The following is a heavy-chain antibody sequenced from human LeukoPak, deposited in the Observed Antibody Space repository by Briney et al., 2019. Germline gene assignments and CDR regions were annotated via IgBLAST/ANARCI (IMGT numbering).Heavy chain of an antibody. J-gene: IGHJ4*02. Sequence: SQTLSLTCTVSGGSISSGDYYWSWIRQPPGKGLEWIGYIYYSGSTYYNPSLKSRVTISVDTSKNQFSLKLSSVTAADTAVYYCARAPSTNDYGGKIDYWGQGTLVTVSS. D-gene: IGHD4-23*01. V-gene: IGHV4-30-4*01. CDR2: IYYSGST. CDR3: ARAPSTNDYGGKIDY. CDR1: GGSISSGDYY.